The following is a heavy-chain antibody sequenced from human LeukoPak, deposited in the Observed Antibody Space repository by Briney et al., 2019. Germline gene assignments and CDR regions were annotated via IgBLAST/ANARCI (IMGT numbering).Heavy chain of an antibody. Sequence: PGGSLRLSCAASGFTFSSYEMNWVRQAPGKGLEWVSYISSSGSTIYYADSVKGRFTISRDNSKNTLYLQMNSLRAEDTAVYYCARAYSGYDFRDSLGYYYYMDVWGKGTTVTISS. CDR1: GFTFSSYE. CDR2: ISSSGSTI. D-gene: IGHD5-12*01. V-gene: IGHV3-48*03. J-gene: IGHJ6*03. CDR3: ARAYSGYDFRDSLGYYYYMDV.